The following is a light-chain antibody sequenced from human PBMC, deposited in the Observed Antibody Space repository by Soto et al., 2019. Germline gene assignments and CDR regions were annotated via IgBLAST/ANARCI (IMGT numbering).Light chain of an antibody. J-gene: IGKJ1*01. CDR1: QSFNSIY. CDR3: HQYDSWT. CDR2: GAS. V-gene: IGKV3-20*01. Sequence: EIFLTQSPDTLSLSPGERATLSCRASQSFNSIYLAWYQQKPGQAPRLLIYGASSRATGIPDRFSGSGSGTDFTLTISRLEPEDFAVYYCHQYDSWTFGQGTKVDIK.